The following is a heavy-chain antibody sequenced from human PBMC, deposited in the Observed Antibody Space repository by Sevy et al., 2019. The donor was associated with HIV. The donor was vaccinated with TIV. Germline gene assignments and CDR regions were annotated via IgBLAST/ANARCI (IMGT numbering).Heavy chain of an antibody. CDR3: ARDGGYSVKWYPLY. CDR1: GFAFSTHA. V-gene: IGHV3-30-3*01. D-gene: IGHD1-26*01. J-gene: IGHJ4*01. CDR2: ISYEGTET. Sequence: GESLKIYCAASGFAFSTHAMHWVRQAPGKGLEWVAVISYEGTETFYAASVEGRFTISRDNSKNMLSLQINSLRPEDTAVYYCARDGGYSVKWYPLYWGHGTLVTVSS.